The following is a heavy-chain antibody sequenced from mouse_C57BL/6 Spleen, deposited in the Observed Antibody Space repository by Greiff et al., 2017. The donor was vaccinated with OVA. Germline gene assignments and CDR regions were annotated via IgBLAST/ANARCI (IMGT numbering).Heavy chain of an antibody. J-gene: IGHJ1*03. D-gene: IGHD2-3*01. CDR2: ISSGGSFT. CDR1: GFTFRSYG. V-gene: IGHV5-6*02. Sequence: DVMLVESGGDLVKPGGSLKLSCAASGFTFRSYGMSWVRQTPDKRLGWGATISSGGSFTYYPDSVKGRFTISRDNAKNTLYLQMSSLKSEDTAMYYCARPPYDGYPYWYFDVWGTGTTVTVSS. CDR3: ARPPYDGYPYWYFDV.